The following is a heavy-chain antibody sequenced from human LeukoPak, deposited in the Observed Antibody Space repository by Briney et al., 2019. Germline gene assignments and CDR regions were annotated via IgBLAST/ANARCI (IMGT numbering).Heavy chain of an antibody. CDR3: ARGGIAVAGIDFRWFDP. D-gene: IGHD6-19*01. J-gene: IGHJ5*02. Sequence: GGSLRLSCAASGFTFSSYGIHWVRQAPGKGLEWVAVISYDGSNKYYADSVKGRFTISRDNSKNTLYLQMNSLRVEDTAVYHCARGGIAVAGIDFRWFDPWGQGTLVTVSS. V-gene: IGHV3-30*19. CDR1: GFTFSSYG. CDR2: ISYDGSNK.